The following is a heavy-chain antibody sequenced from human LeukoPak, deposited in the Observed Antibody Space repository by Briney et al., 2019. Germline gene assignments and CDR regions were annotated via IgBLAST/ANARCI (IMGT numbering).Heavy chain of an antibody. CDR1: GYTFTNYD. Sequence: GGSVTVSCKASGYTFTNYDINWVRQATGQGLEWMGWMNPNNGNADYAQKFQDKVTMTRDTSISTAYMELSSLRSEDTAIYYCARGAWYNSAYTALHYFDYWGQGTLVTVSS. D-gene: IGHD6-19*01. V-gene: IGHV1-8*01. J-gene: IGHJ4*02. CDR2: MNPNNGNA. CDR3: ARGAWYNSAYTALHYFDY.